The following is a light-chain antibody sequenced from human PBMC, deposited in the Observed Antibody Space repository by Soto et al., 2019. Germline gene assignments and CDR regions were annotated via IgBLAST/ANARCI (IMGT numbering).Light chain of an antibody. CDR3: QQTDKLPLT. CDR2: DTS. CDR1: QAISNH. V-gene: IGKV1-33*01. Sequence: DIQMTQSPSPLPASVGDRVIITCQASQAISNHLNWYQQKPGRAPKLLIYDTSNLETGVPSRFRGSGGGTDFTFTITSLQPEDFATYFCQQTDKLPLTFGPGTKVDIK. J-gene: IGKJ3*01.